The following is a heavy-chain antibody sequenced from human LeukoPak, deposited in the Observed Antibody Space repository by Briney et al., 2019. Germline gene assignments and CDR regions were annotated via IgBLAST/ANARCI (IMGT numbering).Heavy chain of an antibody. CDR2: IDKKDKGYATAT. J-gene: IGHJ5*02. V-gene: IGHV3-73*01. CDR3: TRDSGTYNWFDP. CDR1: GFTFSGSA. D-gene: IGHD1-26*01. Sequence: SGGSLKLSCAASGFTFSGSAIHWVRQSSGKGLQWVGQIDKKDKGYATATAYAASVKGRFTISRDDSINTAYLRMKSLKTEDTALYYCTRDSGTYNWFDPWGQGTLVTVSS.